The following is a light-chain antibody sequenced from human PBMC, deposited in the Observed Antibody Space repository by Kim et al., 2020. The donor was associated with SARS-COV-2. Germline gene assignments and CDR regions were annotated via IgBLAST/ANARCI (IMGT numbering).Light chain of an antibody. V-gene: IGLV3-19*01. CDR2: GKN. Sequence: SSELTQAPAVSVALGQTVRITCQGDSLRSYYASWYQQKPGQAPVLVIYGKNNRPSGIPDRFSGSSSGTTASLPITWAQAEADADYYCNSLASSGNHWVFG. CDR3: NSLASSGNHWV. CDR1: SLRSYY. J-gene: IGLJ3*02.